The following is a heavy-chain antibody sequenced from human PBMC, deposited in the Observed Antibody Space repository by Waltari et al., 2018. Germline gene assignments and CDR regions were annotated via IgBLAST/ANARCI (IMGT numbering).Heavy chain of an antibody. V-gene: IGHV4-38-2*01. J-gene: IGHJ4*02. CDR2: IYHSVSP. CDR3: ARKEGYGSGSYYDY. Sequence: QVQLKESGTGLVKPSETLSLTCAVSGYSISSGYYWGWIRQTPGKGLEWIVSIYHSVSPYYNPSLKSRVTISVDTSKNQFSLKLSSVTAADTAVYYCARKEGYGSGSYYDYWGQGTLVTVSS. CDR1: GYSISSGYY. D-gene: IGHD3-10*01.